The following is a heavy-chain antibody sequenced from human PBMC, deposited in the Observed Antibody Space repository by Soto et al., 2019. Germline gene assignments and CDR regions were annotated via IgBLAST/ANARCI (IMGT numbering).Heavy chain of an antibody. Sequence: SETLSLTCTVSGGSISSYYWSWIRQPPGKGLEWIGYIYYSGSTYYNPSLKSRVTISVDTSKNQFSLKLSSVTAADTAVYYCVANVDYWGQGTLVTVSS. CDR2: IYYSGST. V-gene: IGHV4-59*04. CDR3: VANVDY. CDR1: GGSISSYY. J-gene: IGHJ4*02.